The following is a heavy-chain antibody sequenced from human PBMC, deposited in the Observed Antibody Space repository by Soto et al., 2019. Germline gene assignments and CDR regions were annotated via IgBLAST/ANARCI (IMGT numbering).Heavy chain of an antibody. V-gene: IGHV3-11*03. Sequence: PGGSLRLSCTASGFTFSDSYMSWIRQAPGKGLEWVSSSSSSTRYTNYVDFVKGRFTISRDNAKNSLYLQMNSLRVEDTDVYYCASRAAAGSLDAAFDIWGQGTMVTVSS. CDR3: ASRAAAGSLDAAFDI. CDR1: GFTFSDSY. D-gene: IGHD6-13*01. CDR2: SSSSTRYT. J-gene: IGHJ3*02.